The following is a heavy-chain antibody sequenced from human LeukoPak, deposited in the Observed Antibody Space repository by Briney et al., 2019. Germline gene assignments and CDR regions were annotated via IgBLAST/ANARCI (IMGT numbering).Heavy chain of an antibody. CDR3: ARDRVLRYFDRSLGGYYGMDV. CDR2: ISADNANT. Sequence: GASVKVSCKASGYTFTSYGISWVRQAPGQGLEWMGWISADNANTNYAQKLQGRVTMTTDTSTSTAYMELRSLRSDDTAVYYCARDRVLRYFDRSLGGYYGMDVWGKGTTVTVSS. V-gene: IGHV1-18*04. CDR1: GYTFTSYG. D-gene: IGHD3-9*01. J-gene: IGHJ6*04.